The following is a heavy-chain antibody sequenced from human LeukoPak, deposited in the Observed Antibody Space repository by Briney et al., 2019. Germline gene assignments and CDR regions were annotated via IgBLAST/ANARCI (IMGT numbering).Heavy chain of an antibody. V-gene: IGHV4-38-2*02. CDR2: IYHSGST. Sequence: PSETLSLTCTVSGYSISSGYYWGWIRQPPGKGLEWIGSIYHSGSTYYNPSLKSRVTISVDTSKNQFSLKLSSVTAADTAVYYCARDRYCSGGSCYYFDYWGQGALVTVSS. J-gene: IGHJ4*02. CDR3: ARDRYCSGGSCYYFDY. D-gene: IGHD2-15*01. CDR1: GYSISSGYY.